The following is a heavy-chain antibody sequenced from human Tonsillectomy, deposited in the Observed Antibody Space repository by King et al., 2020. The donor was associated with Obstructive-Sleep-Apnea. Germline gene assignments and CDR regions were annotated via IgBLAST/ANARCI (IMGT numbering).Heavy chain of an antibody. CDR3: ALSAYCGGDCYISPFDY. CDR1: GYTFTSYG. V-gene: IGHV1-18*04. Sequence: VQLVQSGAEVKKPGASVKVSCKASGYTFTSYGISWVRQAPGQGLEWMGWISAYNGNTNYAQKLQGRVTMTTDTSTSTAYMELRSLRSDDTAVYYCALSAYCGGDCYISPFDYWGHGTLVTVSS. CDR2: ISAYNGNT. D-gene: IGHD2-21*02. J-gene: IGHJ4*01.